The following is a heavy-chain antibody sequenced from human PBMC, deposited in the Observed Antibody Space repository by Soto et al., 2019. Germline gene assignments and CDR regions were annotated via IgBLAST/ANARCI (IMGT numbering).Heavy chain of an antibody. CDR2: IYPGDSDT. CDR3: ARHRQWGSGDYYYYYGMDV. Sequence: GESLKISCKGSGYSFTSYWIGWVRQMPGKGLEWMGIIYPGDSDTRYSPSFQGQVTISADKSISTAYLQWSSLKAPDTAMYYCARHRQWGSGDYYYYYGMDVWGQGTTVTVSS. D-gene: IGHD2-15*01. J-gene: IGHJ6*02. V-gene: IGHV5-51*01. CDR1: GYSFTSYW.